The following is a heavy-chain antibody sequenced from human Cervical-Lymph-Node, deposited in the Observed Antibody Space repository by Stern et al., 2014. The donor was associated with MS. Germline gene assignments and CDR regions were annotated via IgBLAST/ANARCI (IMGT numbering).Heavy chain of an antibody. CDR2: IAYEGSSE. CDR3: ARDAGYSSSRGWFDP. V-gene: IGHV3-30-3*01. Sequence: QVQLVQSEGGVVQPGTSLRLSCAASGFNFADYPMHLVRQAPGKGLEWVALIAYEGSSEHYADSVKGRLTISRDNSKNTLYLQMNGLRVEDTAVYYCARDAGYSSSRGWFDPWGQGTLVTVSS. CDR1: GFNFADYP. J-gene: IGHJ5*02. D-gene: IGHD6-13*01.